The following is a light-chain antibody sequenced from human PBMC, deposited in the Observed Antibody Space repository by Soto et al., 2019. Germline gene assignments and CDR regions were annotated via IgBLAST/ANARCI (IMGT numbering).Light chain of an antibody. J-gene: IGKJ5*01. CDR3: QQSYSAPIT. Sequence: DIQMTQSPSSLSASVGDRVIITCRASQSISNYLNWYQQKPGKAPKLLIFAASSLQSGVPSRFSGSESGTNFTLTISSLQPEDFAAYYCQQSYSAPITFGQGTRLEV. V-gene: IGKV1-39*01. CDR2: AAS. CDR1: QSISNY.